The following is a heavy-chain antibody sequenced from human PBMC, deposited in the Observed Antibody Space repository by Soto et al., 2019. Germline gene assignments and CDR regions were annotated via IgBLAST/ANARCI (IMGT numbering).Heavy chain of an antibody. Sequence: EVQLVESGGGLVQPGGSLRLSCAASGFTFRTFWMSWVRQAPGKGLEWVANIKPDGSEKTYVDSVKGRFTISRDNATNSLYLQMNSLRDDDTAVYYCARVGQQLPHMYNWFDPWGQGTLIIVSS. CDR1: GFTFRTFW. CDR2: IKPDGSEK. V-gene: IGHV3-7*01. D-gene: IGHD4-4*01. CDR3: ARVGQQLPHMYNWFDP. J-gene: IGHJ5*02.